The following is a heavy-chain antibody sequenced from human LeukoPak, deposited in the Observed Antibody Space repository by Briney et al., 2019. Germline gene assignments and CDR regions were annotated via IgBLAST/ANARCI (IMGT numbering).Heavy chain of an antibody. CDR1: GGSISSSNW. J-gene: IGHJ6*03. CDR3: ARSWRGSSSWYGAYYYYYYMDV. CDR2: IYHSGST. V-gene: IGHV4-4*02. Sequence: PSGTLSLTCAVSGGSISSSNWWSWVRQPPGKGLEWIGEIYHSGSTNYNPSLKSRVTISVDKSKNQFSLKLSSVTAADTAVYYCARSWRGSSSWYGAYYYYYYMDVWGKGTTVTISS. D-gene: IGHD6-13*01.